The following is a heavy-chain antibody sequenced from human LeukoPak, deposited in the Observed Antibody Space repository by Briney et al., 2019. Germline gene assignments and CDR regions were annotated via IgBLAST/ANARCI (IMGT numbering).Heavy chain of an antibody. J-gene: IGHJ4*02. Sequence: ASVKVSCTASGYTFTSYYMHWVRQAPGQGLEWMGIINPSGGSTSYAQKFQGRVTMTRDTSTSTVYMELSSLRSEDTAVYYCASEFPHRLELAYFDYWGQGTLVTVSS. V-gene: IGHV1-46*01. CDR1: GYTFTSYY. CDR3: ASEFPHRLELAYFDY. CDR2: INPSGGST. D-gene: IGHD1-7*01.